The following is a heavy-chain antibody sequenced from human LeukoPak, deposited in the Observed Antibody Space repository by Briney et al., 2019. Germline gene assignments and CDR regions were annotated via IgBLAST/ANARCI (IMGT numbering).Heavy chain of an antibody. CDR3: ARVKKVYSGYDSDYYYYYMDV. CDR1: GYTFTGYY. J-gene: IGHJ6*03. Sequence: GASVKVSCKASGYTFTGYYMHWVRQAPGQGLEWMGWINPNSGGTNYAQKFQGWVTMTRDTSISTAYMELSRLRSDGTAVYYCARVKKVYSGYDSDYYYYYMDVWGKGTTVTVSS. CDR2: INPNSGGT. V-gene: IGHV1-2*04. D-gene: IGHD5-12*01.